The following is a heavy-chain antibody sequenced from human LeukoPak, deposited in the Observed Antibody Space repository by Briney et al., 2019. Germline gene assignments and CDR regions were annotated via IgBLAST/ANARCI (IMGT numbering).Heavy chain of an antibody. CDR1: GYTFTSYY. J-gene: IGHJ4*02. Sequence: GASVKVSCKASGYTFTSYYMHWVRQAPGQGLEWMGIINPSGGSTSYAQKFQGRVTMTRDMSTSTVYMELSSLRSEDTAVYYCARAVGGLAAAGLALIDYWGQGTLVTVSS. V-gene: IGHV1-46*01. CDR3: ARAVGGLAAAGLALIDY. CDR2: INPSGGST. D-gene: IGHD6-13*01.